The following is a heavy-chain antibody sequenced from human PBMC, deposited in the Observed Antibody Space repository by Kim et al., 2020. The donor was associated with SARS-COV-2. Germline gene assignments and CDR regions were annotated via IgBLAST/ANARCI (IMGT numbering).Heavy chain of an antibody. J-gene: IGHJ4*02. CDR3: AKERTTVVDYGDYEPLDY. Sequence: GGSLRLSCAASGFTFSSYGMHWVRQAPGKGLEWVAVIWYDGSNKYYADSVKGRFTISRDNSKNTLYLQMNSLRAEDTAVYYCAKERTTVVDYGDYEPLDYWGQGTLVTVSS. V-gene: IGHV3-33*06. CDR2: IWYDGSNK. CDR1: GFTFSSYG. D-gene: IGHD4-17*01.